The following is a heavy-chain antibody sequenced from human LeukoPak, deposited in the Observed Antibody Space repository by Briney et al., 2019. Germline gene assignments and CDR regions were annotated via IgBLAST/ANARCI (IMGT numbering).Heavy chain of an antibody. CDR1: GFXXXXXX. J-gene: IGHJ4*02. Sequence: GGSXXXXXAXSGFXXXXXXXXXXRXAPGXGLEWXXXXVRSGDXXXXXXSXXGXFAXXXDNSKNTLYLQMNSLRAEDTAVYYCARDGGVNYWGQGTLVTVSS. V-gene: IGHV3-23*01. D-gene: IGHD2-21*01. CDR3: ARDGGVNY. CDR2: XVRSGDXX.